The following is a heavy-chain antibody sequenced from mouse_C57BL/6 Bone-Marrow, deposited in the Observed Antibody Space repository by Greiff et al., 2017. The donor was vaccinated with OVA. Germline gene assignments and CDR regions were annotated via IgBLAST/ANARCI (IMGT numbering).Heavy chain of an antibody. J-gene: IGHJ1*03. V-gene: IGHV1-42*01. CDR2: INPSNGGT. CDR1: GYSFPGYY. D-gene: IGHD1-1*01. CDR3: ARITTVVATTRYFDV. Sequence: EVQLQESGPELVKPGASVKISCKASGYSFPGYYMNWVKQSPEKSLAWIGEINPSNGGTTYNQKFKAKATLTVDKSSSTAYMKLKSLTSEDSAVYYCARITTVVATTRYFDVWGTGTTVTVSS.